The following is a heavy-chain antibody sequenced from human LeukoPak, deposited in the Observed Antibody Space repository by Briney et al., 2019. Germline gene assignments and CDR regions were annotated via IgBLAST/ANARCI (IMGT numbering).Heavy chain of an antibody. CDR2: ISSSNSYI. J-gene: IGHJ4*02. D-gene: IGHD3-10*01. CDR1: GFTFSSYS. CDR3: ATARVITMVRGVIEDY. V-gene: IGHV3-21*01. Sequence: GGSLRLSCAASGFTFSSYSMNWVRQAPGKGLEWVSPISSSNSYIYYADSVKGRFTISRDNAKNSLYLQMNSLRAEDTAVYYCATARVITMVRGVIEDYWGQGTLVTVSS.